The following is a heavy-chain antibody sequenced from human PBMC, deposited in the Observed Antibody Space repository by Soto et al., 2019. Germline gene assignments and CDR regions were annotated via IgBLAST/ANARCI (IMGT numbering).Heavy chain of an antibody. D-gene: IGHD6-19*01. Sequence: QVQLVQSGAEVKKPGASVKVSCKASGYTFTGYYMHWVRQAPGQGLEWMGWINPNSGGTNYAQKFQGWVTMTRDTSISTAYMELSRLRSDDTAVYYCAREDSSGWYPLFDPWVQGTLVTVSS. J-gene: IGHJ5*02. CDR2: INPNSGGT. CDR1: GYTFTGYY. V-gene: IGHV1-2*04. CDR3: AREDSSGWYPLFDP.